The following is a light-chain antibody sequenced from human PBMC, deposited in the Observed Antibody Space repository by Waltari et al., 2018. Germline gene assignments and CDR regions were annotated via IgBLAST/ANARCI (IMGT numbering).Light chain of an antibody. V-gene: IGKV1-39*01. CDR1: QGISSY. Sequence: DIQMTQSPSSLSASVGDRVTITCWASQGISSYLNWYQQKAGKAPKLLIYAASNLQNGVPSRFRGSGSVTDFTLTINSLQLEDFATYYCQQSYTPPSLTFGQGTKVEIK. CDR2: AAS. J-gene: IGKJ1*01. CDR3: QQSYTPPSLT.